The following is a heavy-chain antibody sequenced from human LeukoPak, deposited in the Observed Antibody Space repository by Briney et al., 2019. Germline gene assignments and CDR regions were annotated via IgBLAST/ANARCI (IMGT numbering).Heavy chain of an antibody. V-gene: IGHV4-59*01. CDR3: ARSDLSGYYTGAFDI. Sequence: SETLSLTCTVSGGSISSYYWSWIRQSPGKGLEWIGYIYYSGSTNYNPSLKSRVTISVDTSKNQFSLKLSSVTAADTAVYYCARSDLSGYYTGAFDIWGQGTMVTVSS. D-gene: IGHD3-3*01. CDR2: IYYSGST. CDR1: GGSISSYY. J-gene: IGHJ3*02.